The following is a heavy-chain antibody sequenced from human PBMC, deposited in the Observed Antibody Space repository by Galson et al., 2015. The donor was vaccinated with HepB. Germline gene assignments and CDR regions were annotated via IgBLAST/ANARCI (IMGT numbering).Heavy chain of an antibody. CDR3: ARDPWVGTRSMDV. Sequence: SVKVSCKASGGTFSSYAISWVRQAPGQGLEWVGGIIPIFGTANYAQKFQGRVTITADESTSTAYMELSSLRSEDTAVYYCARDPWVGTRSMDVWGKGTTVTVSS. D-gene: IGHD1-1*01. CDR2: IIPIFGTA. V-gene: IGHV1-69*13. J-gene: IGHJ6*04. CDR1: GGTFSSYA.